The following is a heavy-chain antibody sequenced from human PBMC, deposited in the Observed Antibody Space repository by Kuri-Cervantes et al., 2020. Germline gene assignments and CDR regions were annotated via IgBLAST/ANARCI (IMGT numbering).Heavy chain of an antibody. CDR3: AKDQSGY. V-gene: IGHV3-23*01. J-gene: IGHJ4*02. Sequence: GESLKISCAASGFAVSTSSVGWVRQAPGKGLEWVSAISGSGGSTYYADSVKGRFTISRDNSKNTLYLQMNSLRAEDTAVYYCAKDQSGYWGQGTLVTVSS. CDR2: ISGSGGST. CDR1: GFAVSTSS.